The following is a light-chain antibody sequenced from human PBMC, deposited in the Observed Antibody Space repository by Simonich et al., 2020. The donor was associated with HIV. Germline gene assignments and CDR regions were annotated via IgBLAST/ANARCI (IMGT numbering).Light chain of an antibody. V-gene: IGKV3-15*01. Sequence: EIVMTQSPATLSVSPGDTATLSCRASQSVSSNLAWYQQKPGQAPRLLSYGASTRATGIPARFSGSGSGTEFTLTISSMQSEDFAVYYCQQYYSTPMYTFGQGTKLEIK. CDR2: GAS. CDR3: QQYYSTPMYT. CDR1: QSVSSN. J-gene: IGKJ2*01.